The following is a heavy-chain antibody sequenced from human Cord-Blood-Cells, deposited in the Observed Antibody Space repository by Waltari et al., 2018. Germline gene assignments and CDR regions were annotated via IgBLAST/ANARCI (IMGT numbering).Heavy chain of an antibody. CDR2: IYYRAST. CDR1: GGSISSSSYY. J-gene: IGHJ3*02. D-gene: IGHD7-27*01. Sequence: QLQLQESGPGLVKPSETLSLTCTVSGGSISSSSYYWGWIRQPPGKGLEWMGSIYYRASTYYNPSLKTRATISVDMSKNQFSLKVSSVTAADTAVYYCARHRTGDDAFDIWGQGTMVTDSS. CDR3: ARHRTGDDAFDI. V-gene: IGHV4-39*01.